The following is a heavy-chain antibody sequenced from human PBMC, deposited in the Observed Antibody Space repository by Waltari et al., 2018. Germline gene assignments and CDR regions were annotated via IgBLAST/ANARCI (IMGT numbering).Heavy chain of an antibody. Sequence: EVQVVESGGGLVQPGGSLSLSCTASGFAIGPYGMHGVRQVPGKGLVWVAGIKHDGSITTFADPGKVRFAISRDNARNTVHLQMNGLRAEDTAVYYCGTLEAVGSWGQGTLVTVSS. J-gene: IGHJ5*02. D-gene: IGHD2-2*03. V-gene: IGHV3-74*03. CDR2: IKHDGSIT. CDR1: GFAIGPYG. CDR3: GTLEAVGS.